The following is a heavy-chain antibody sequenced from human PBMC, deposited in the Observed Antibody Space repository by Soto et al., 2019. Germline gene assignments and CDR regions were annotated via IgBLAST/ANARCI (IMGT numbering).Heavy chain of an antibody. CDR2: INDRGSI. J-gene: IGHJ2*01. V-gene: IGHV4-34*01. D-gene: IGHD3-9*01. Sequence: QVQLQQWGAGPLRPLETLSLTCGVSGGSFSGYYWAWIRQSPGKGLEWIGEINDRGSINYNPSLKSRVSISVNTSKNHYSLNVRSVTAADTAVYYGAGESHDILAGPPWVWYFDLWGRGTLVTVSS. CDR3: AGESHDILAGPPWVWYFDL. CDR1: GGSFSGYY.